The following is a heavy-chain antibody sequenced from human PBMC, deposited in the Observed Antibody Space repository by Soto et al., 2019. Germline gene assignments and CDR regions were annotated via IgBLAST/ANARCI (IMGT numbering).Heavy chain of an antibody. CDR1: GGTFSSYA. CDR2: IIPIFGTA. V-gene: IGHV1-69*12. D-gene: IGHD3-3*01. Sequence: QVQLVQSGAEVKKPGSSVKVSCKASGGTFSSYAISWVRQAPGQGLEWMGGIIPIFGTANYAQKFQGRVTITADESTSTAYMELSSLRSEDTAVYYCARDPALRFLPTHSYYGMDVWGQGTTVTVSS. J-gene: IGHJ6*02. CDR3: ARDPALRFLPTHSYYGMDV.